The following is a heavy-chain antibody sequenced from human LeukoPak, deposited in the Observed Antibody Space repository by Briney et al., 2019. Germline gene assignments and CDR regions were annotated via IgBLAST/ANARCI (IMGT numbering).Heavy chain of an antibody. Sequence: PSETLSLTCTVSGGSISSSSYYWGWIRQPPGKGLGWIGSIYYSGSTYYNPSLKSRVTISVDTSKNQFSLKLSSVTAADTAVYYCARDHYDILTGYSSWLDPWGQGTLVTVSS. CDR1: GGSISSSSYY. CDR2: IYYSGST. D-gene: IGHD3-9*01. V-gene: IGHV4-39*07. CDR3: ARDHYDILTGYSSWLDP. J-gene: IGHJ5*02.